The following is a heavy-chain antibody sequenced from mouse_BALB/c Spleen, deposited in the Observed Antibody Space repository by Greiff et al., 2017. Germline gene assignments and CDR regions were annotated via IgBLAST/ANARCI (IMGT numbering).Heavy chain of an antibody. D-gene: IGHD1-1*01. V-gene: IGHV1-87*01. Sequence: VQLQQSGAELARPGASVKLSCKASGYTFTSYWMQWVKQRPGQGLEWIGAIYPGDGDTRYTQKFKGKATLTADKSSSTAYMQLSSLASEDSAVYYCARDIDIGYGSSGYAMDYWGQGTSVTVSS. CDR3: ARDIDIGYGSSGYAMDY. CDR1: GYTFTSYW. CDR2: IYPGDGDT. J-gene: IGHJ4*01.